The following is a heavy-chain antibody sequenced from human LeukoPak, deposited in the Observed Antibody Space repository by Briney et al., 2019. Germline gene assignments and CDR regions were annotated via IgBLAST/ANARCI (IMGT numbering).Heavy chain of an antibody. J-gene: IGHJ3*02. Sequence: PSETLSLTCTVSGGSISRDYLNWIRQPPGKGLEWIGDIDYSGRTNYNPSLKSRVTISVDTSKNQFSLKLSPVTAADTAVYYCARHLWRGGTTDSFDIWGQGTMVSVSS. CDR3: ARHLWRGGTTDSFDI. CDR1: GGSISRDY. V-gene: IGHV4-59*08. D-gene: IGHD3-10*01. CDR2: IDYSGRT.